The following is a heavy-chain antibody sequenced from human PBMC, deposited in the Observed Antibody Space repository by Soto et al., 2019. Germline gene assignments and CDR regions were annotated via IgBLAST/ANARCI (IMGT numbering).Heavy chain of an antibody. D-gene: IGHD6-6*01. J-gene: IGHJ6*02. V-gene: IGHV3-21*01. CDR2: ISSSSSYI. CDR1: GFTFSSYS. CDR3: ARDGRKRGIAARPDYYYGMDV. Sequence: GGSLRLSCAASGFTFSSYSMNWVRQTPGKGLEWVSSISSSSSYIYYADSVKGRFTISRDNAKNSLYLQMNSLRAEDTAVYYCARDGRKRGIAARPDYYYGMDVWGQGTTVTVS.